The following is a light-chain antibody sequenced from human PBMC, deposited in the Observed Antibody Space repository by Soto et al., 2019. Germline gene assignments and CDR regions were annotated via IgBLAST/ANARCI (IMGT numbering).Light chain of an antibody. Sequence: IQITQSPSPLSASVADRVPITLRARQSISSWLAWYPQKPGKALQLLIYDASSLESGAPSRFSGSGSGTEFTLTISSLQPDDFATXXXXXXXXXXXXFXQGTKVDI. V-gene: IGKV1-5*01. CDR1: QSISSW. CDR3: XXXXXXXXX. CDR2: DAS. J-gene: IGKJ1*01.